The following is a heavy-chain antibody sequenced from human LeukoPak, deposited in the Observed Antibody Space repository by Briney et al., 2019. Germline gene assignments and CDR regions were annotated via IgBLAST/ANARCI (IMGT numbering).Heavy chain of an antibody. Sequence: ASVKVSCKVSGYTLTELSMHWVRQAPGRGREWMGGFDPEDGETIYAQKFQGRVTMTEDTSTDTAYMELSSLRSEDTAVYYCATSGKVVVVPAASYYYDGIDVWGQGNTVTVSS. CDR3: ATSGKVVVVPAASYYYDGIDV. J-gene: IGHJ6*02. D-gene: IGHD2-2*01. V-gene: IGHV1-24*01. CDR1: GYTLTELS. CDR2: FDPEDGET.